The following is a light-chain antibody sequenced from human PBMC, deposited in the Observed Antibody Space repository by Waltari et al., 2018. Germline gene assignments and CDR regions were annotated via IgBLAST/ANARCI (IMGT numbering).Light chain of an antibody. CDR1: QDLMYDDGKTY. CDR3: MXAINLYT. Sequence: DVVMTQTPLSLSVPPGQPASFSCKSRQDLMYDDGKTYLFWYLQKQGQSPQPLMYDVSSRFSGVPERFSGSGSGTDFTLTISRXXXEXVGVYYCMXAINLYTFGXGTKLXI. CDR2: DVS. V-gene: IGKV2-29*02. J-gene: IGKJ2*01.